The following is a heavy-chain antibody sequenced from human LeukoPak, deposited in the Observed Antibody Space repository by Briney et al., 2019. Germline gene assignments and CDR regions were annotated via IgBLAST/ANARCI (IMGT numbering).Heavy chain of an antibody. CDR3: ATDPILLWFGDHKYFQH. Sequence: ASVKVSCKVSGYTLTELSMHWVRQAPGKGLEWMGGFDPEDGETIYAQKFQGRVTMTEDTSTDTAYMELSSLRSEDTAVYYCATDPILLWFGDHKYFQHWGQGTLVTVSS. V-gene: IGHV1-24*01. J-gene: IGHJ1*01. CDR1: GYTLTELS. CDR2: FDPEDGET. D-gene: IGHD3-10*01.